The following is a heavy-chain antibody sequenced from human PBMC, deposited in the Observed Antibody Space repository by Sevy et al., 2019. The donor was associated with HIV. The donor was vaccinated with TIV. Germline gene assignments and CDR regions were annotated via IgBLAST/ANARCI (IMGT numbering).Heavy chain of an antibody. D-gene: IGHD3-22*01. CDR1: GFTFRNYA. Sequence: GGSLRLSCAASGFTFRNYAMNWVRQAPGKGLEWVSGISGTGGSVDKTNYADSVMGRFTISRDDSKNSLYLQLNTLRAEDTAIYYCARKYYSSGYFDYWGQGTLVTVSS. V-gene: IGHV3-23*01. J-gene: IGHJ4*02. CDR3: ARKYYSSGYFDY. CDR2: ISGTGGSVDKT.